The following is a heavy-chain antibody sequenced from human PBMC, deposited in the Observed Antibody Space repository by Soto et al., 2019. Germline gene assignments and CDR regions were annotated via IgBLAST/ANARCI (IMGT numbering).Heavy chain of an antibody. V-gene: IGHV1-18*01. CDR2: ISAYNGNT. CDR1: GYTFTSYG. Sequence: GASVKVSCKASGYTFTSYGISWVRQAPGQGLEWMGWISAYNGNTNYAQKLQGRVTMTPDTSTSTAYMELRSLRSDDTAVYYCARDVAHVLSGYSYGYFDYWGQGTLVTVSS. J-gene: IGHJ4*02. CDR3: ARDVAHVLSGYSYGYFDY. D-gene: IGHD5-18*01.